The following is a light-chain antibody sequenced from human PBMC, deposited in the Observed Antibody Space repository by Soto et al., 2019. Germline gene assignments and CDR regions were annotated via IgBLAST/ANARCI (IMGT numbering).Light chain of an antibody. J-gene: IGKJ5*01. CDR2: AAS. CDR1: QSLNSF. Sequence: DIQMTQSPSSLSASVGDRVAITCRASQSLNSFLNWYQQKPGKAPKLLIYAASTLQSGVPSRFSGSGSGTDFTLTISSLQPEDFATYYCQQLNSYPLTFGQGTRLEIK. CDR3: QQLNSYPLT. V-gene: IGKV1-39*01.